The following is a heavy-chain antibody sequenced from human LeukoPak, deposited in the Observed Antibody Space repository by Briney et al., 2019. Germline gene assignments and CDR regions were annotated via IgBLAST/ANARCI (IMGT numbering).Heavy chain of an antibody. CDR2: ISYDGSNK. V-gene: IGHV3-30*18. CDR1: GFTFSSYG. D-gene: IGHD2-8*01. CDR3: AKEGGDIVLMVYASGSGHYFDY. J-gene: IGHJ4*02. Sequence: PGGSLRLSCAASGFTFSSYGMHWVRQAPGKGLEWVAVISYDGSNKYYADSVKGRFTISRDNSKNTLYLQMNSLRAEDTAVYYCAKEGGDIVLMVYASGSGHYFDYWGQGTLVTVSS.